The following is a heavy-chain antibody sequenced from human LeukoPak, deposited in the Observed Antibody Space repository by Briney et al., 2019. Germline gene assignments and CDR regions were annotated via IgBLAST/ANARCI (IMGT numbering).Heavy chain of an antibody. D-gene: IGHD5-24*01. J-gene: IGHJ5*02. Sequence: SETLSLTCTVSGGSISSSSYYWGWIRQPPGKGLEWIVSIYYSGITYYNPSLKSRVTISVDTSKNQFSLKLSSVTAADTAVYYCARESLTWLQSRTSWFDPWGQGTLVTVSS. V-gene: IGHV4-39*07. CDR3: ARESLTWLQSRTSWFDP. CDR2: IYYSGIT. CDR1: GGSISSSSYY.